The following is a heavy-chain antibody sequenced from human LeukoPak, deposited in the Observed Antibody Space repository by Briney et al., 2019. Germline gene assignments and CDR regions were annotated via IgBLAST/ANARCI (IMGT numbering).Heavy chain of an antibody. Sequence: GGSLRLSCAASGFTFSSYGMHWVRQAPGKGLEWVAVISYDESNKYYADSAKGRFTISRDNSKNTLYLQMNSLRAEDTAVYYCAKEAVNYYDSSGYFDDAFDIWGQGTMVTVSS. CDR1: GFTFSSYG. V-gene: IGHV3-30*18. D-gene: IGHD3-22*01. CDR2: ISYDESNK. CDR3: AKEAVNYYDSSGYFDDAFDI. J-gene: IGHJ3*02.